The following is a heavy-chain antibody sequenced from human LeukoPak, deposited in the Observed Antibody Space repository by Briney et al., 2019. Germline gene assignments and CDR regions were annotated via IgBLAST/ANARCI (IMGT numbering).Heavy chain of an antibody. D-gene: IGHD3-9*01. Sequence: GGSLRLSCAASGFTFSSYSMNWVRQAPGKGLEWVSSISSSSSYICYADSVKGRFTISRDNAKNSLYLQMNSLRAEDTAVYYCARATTYYDILTGYTPVDAFDIWGQGTMVTVSS. J-gene: IGHJ3*02. CDR3: ARATTYYDILTGYTPVDAFDI. V-gene: IGHV3-21*01. CDR1: GFTFSSYS. CDR2: ISSSSSYI.